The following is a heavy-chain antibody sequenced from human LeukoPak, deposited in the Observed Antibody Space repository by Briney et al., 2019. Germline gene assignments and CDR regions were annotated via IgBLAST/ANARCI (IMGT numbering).Heavy chain of an antibody. CDR3: AREGFYGSGSSPTFYFDY. D-gene: IGHD3-10*01. Sequence: GGSLRLSCAASGFTFSTYVIHWVRQAPGKGLDWVAVVSFDGKNTYYADSVKGRFTVSRDNSKNTLYLQMNSLRPEDTAVYYCAREGFYGSGSSPTFYFDYWGQETLVTVSS. J-gene: IGHJ4*02. CDR2: VSFDGKNT. CDR1: GFTFSTYV. V-gene: IGHV3-30*04.